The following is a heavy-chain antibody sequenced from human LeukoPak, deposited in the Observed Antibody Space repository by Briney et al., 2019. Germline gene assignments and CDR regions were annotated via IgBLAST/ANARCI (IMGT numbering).Heavy chain of an antibody. D-gene: IGHD1-1*01. V-gene: IGHV3-23*01. CDR2: ISGSGGST. CDR3: AKDKGWGYSAYDFYGMDV. CDR1: GFTFSSYA. J-gene: IGHJ6*02. Sequence: GGSLRLSCAASGFTFSSYAMSWVRQAPGKGLEWVSAISGSGGSTYYADSVKGRFTISRDSSKNTLYLQMNSLRAEDTAIYYCAKDKGWGYSAYDFYGMDVWGQGTAVTVSS.